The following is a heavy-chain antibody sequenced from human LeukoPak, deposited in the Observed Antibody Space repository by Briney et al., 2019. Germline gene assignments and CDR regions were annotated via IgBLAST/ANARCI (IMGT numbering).Heavy chain of an antibody. CDR2: TNRRGDIT. J-gene: IGHJ4*02. CDR1: GYTFGDYG. V-gene: IGHV3-20*04. Sequence: GGSLRLSCAASGYTFGDYGMSWVRQVPGKGLEWVSGTNRRGDITGYADFVKGRFTISRDNAKNTLYLQMNSLRAEDTAVYYCASYPIEYPPFDYWGQGTLVTVSS. D-gene: IGHD2-2*02. CDR3: ASYPIEYPPFDY.